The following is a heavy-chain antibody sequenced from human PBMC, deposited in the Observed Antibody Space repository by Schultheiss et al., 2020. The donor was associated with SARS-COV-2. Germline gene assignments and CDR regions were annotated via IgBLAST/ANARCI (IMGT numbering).Heavy chain of an antibody. Sequence: ASVKVSCKASGYTFTSYYMHWVRQAPGQGLEWMGIINPSGGSTSYAQKFQGRVTMTRDTSTSTVYMELSSLRSEDTAVYYCARLTEYYYDSSGYLHYFDYWGQGTLVTVS. D-gene: IGHD3-22*01. CDR2: INPSGGST. J-gene: IGHJ4*02. V-gene: IGHV1-46*01. CDR1: GYTFTSYY. CDR3: ARLTEYYYDSSGYLHYFDY.